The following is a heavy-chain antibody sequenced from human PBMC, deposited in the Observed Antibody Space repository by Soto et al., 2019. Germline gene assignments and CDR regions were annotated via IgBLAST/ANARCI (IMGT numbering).Heavy chain of an antibody. V-gene: IGHV1-18*01. CDR1: GYTFTSYG. Sequence: QVQLVQSGGEVKQPGASVKVSCKTSGYTFTSYGISWVRQAPGQGLEWMGWISGYNGDTKYVQKSQGRVTLTTDTSTNTAYMEVRSLRSDDTAVYYCARDWVGDLAYWGQGTLVTVSS. CDR2: ISGYNGDT. D-gene: IGHD4-17*01. J-gene: IGHJ4*02. CDR3: ARDWVGDLAY.